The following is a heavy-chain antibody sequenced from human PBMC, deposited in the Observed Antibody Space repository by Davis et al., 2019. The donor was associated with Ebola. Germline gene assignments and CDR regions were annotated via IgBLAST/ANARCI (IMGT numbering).Heavy chain of an antibody. D-gene: IGHD4-17*01. CDR2: IKQDGSEK. CDR3: ASGKDYAFDY. CDR1: GFTFSSYW. Sequence: PGGSLRLSCAASGFTFSSYWMSWVRQAPGKGLEWVANIKQDGSEKYYVDSVKGRFTISRDTGKSSLFLQMNSLRDEDTAIYYCASGKDYAFDYWGLGTLVTVSS. V-gene: IGHV3-7*01. J-gene: IGHJ4*01.